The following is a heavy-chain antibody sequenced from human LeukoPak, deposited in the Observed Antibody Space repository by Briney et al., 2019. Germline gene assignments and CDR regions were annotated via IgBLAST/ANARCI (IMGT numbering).Heavy chain of an antibody. Sequence: PGGSLRLSCAASGFTFSSYGMHWVRQAPGKGLEWVAVIWYDGSNKYYADSVKGRFTISRDNSKNTLYLQMNSLRAEDTAVYYCARDSYGDYLEKYFDYWGQGTLVTVSS. D-gene: IGHD4-17*01. J-gene: IGHJ4*02. V-gene: IGHV3-33*01. CDR3: ARDSYGDYLEKYFDY. CDR2: IWYDGSNK. CDR1: GFTFSSYG.